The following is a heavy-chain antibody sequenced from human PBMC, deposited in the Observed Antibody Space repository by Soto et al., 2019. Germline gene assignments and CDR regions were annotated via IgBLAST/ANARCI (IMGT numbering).Heavy chain of an antibody. V-gene: IGHV4-34*01. CDR2: INHSGST. CDR1: GGSCRDYC. CDR3: ARGRAYSSGWYEPQNDY. J-gene: IGHJ4*02. D-gene: IGHD6-19*01. Sequence: SETLCLTWAVYGGSCRDYCWSWIRKPQGKGLEWIGEINHSGSTNYNPSLKSRVTISVDTSKNQFSLKLSSVTAADTAVYYCARGRAYSSGWYEPQNDYWGQGTLVTVSS.